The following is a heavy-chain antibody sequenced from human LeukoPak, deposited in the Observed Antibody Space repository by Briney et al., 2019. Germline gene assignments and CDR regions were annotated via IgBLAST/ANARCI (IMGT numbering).Heavy chain of an antibody. D-gene: IGHD2-15*01. CDR2: IYYSGST. CDR1: GGSISSSSYY. Sequence: SETLSLTCTVSGGSISSSSYYWGWIRQPPGKGLEWIGSIYYSGSTYYNPSLKSRVTISVDTSKNQFSLKLSSVTAADTAVYYCARVGSIVVDFDYWGQGTLVTVSS. V-gene: IGHV4-39*07. J-gene: IGHJ4*02. CDR3: ARVGSIVVDFDY.